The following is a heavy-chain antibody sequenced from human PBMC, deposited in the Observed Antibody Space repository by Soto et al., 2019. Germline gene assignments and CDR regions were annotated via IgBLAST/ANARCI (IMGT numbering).Heavy chain of an antibody. Sequence: SETLSLTCAVYGGSFSGYYWSWIRQPPGKGLEWIGEINHSGSTNYNPSLKSRVTISVDTSKNQFSLKLSSVTAADTAVYYCARGPDIVVVPAAPGLSFDYWGQGTLVTVSS. D-gene: IGHD2-2*01. CDR2: INHSGST. J-gene: IGHJ4*02. CDR1: GGSFSGYY. V-gene: IGHV4-34*01. CDR3: ARGPDIVVVPAAPGLSFDY.